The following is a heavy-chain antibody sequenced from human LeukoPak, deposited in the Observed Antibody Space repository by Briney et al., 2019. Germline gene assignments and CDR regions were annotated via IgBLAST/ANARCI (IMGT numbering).Heavy chain of an antibody. D-gene: IGHD6-13*01. CDR3: AREAAAAGDSFDY. Sequence: PGGSLRLSCAASGFTFSSYAMHWVRQAPGKGLEWVAVISYDGSNKYYADSVKGRFTISRDNSKNTLYLQMNSLRAEDTAVYYCAREAAAAGDSFDYWGQGTLVTVFS. CDR2: ISYDGSNK. V-gene: IGHV3-30*04. CDR1: GFTFSSYA. J-gene: IGHJ4*02.